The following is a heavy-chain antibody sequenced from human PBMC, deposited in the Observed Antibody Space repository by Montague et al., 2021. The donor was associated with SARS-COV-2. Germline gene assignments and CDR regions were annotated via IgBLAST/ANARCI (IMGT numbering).Heavy chain of an antibody. CDR1: GFTFNSYA. J-gene: IGHJ4*02. Sequence: SLRLSCAASGFTFNSYAMSWVRQAPGKGLEWVSIIYSGGSSTYYADSVKGRFTISRDNSKNTLYLQMNSMIAEDTAVYYCAKTHRYYNRNFDYWGQGTLVTVS. CDR2: IYSGGSST. V-gene: IGHV3-23*03. D-gene: IGHD3-22*01. CDR3: AKTHRYYNRNFDY.